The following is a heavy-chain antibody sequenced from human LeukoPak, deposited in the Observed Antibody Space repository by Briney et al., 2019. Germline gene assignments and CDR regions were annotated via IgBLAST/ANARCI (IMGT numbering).Heavy chain of an antibody. J-gene: IGHJ4*02. CDR1: GYTFTSYA. D-gene: IGHD6-19*01. CDR3: ARQERFSGSPPDY. CDR2: INAGNGNT. Sequence: ASVKVSCKASGYTFTSYAMHWVRQAPGQRLEWMRWINAGNGNTKYSQKFQGRVTITRDTSASTAYMELSSLRSEDTAVYYCARQERFSGSPPDYWGQGTLVTVSS. V-gene: IGHV1-3*01.